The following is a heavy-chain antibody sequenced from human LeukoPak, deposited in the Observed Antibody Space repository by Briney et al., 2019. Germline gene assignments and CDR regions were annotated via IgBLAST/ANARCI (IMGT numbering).Heavy chain of an antibody. Sequence: GASVKVSCKASGGTFSSYAINWVRQATGQGLEWMGWMNPNSGNTGYAQKFQGRVTITRNTSISTAYMELSSLRSEDTAVYYCARGEGILYDYWGQGTLVTVSS. CDR1: GGTFSSYA. CDR3: ARGEGILYDY. J-gene: IGHJ4*02. D-gene: IGHD3-10*01. V-gene: IGHV1-8*03. CDR2: MNPNSGNT.